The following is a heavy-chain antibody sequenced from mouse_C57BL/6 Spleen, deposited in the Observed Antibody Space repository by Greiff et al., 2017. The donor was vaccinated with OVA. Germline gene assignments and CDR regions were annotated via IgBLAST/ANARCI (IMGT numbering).Heavy chain of an antibody. D-gene: IGHD2-1*01. J-gene: IGHJ2*01. CDR3: ARKGGNYVDYFDY. Sequence: QVQLKQPGAELVRPGSSVKLSCKASGYTFTSYWMHWVKQRPIQGLEWIGNIDPSDSETHYNQKFKDKATLTVDKSSSTAYMQLSSLTSEDSAVYYCARKGGNYVDYFDYWGQGTTLTVSS. CDR2: IDPSDSET. CDR1: GYTFTSYW. V-gene: IGHV1-52*01.